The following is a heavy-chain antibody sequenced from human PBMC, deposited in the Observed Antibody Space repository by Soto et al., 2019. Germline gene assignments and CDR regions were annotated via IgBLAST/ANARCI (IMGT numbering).Heavy chain of an antibody. D-gene: IGHD3-16*01. Sequence: EVQLVESGGGLVKPGGSLRLSCAASGFTFSSYSMNWVRQAPGKGLEWVSSISSSSSYIYYADSVKGRFTISRDNAKNSLYLQMNSLRAEDTAVYYCARDGGRSTLDAFDIWGQGTMVTVSS. CDR2: ISSSSSYI. V-gene: IGHV3-21*01. J-gene: IGHJ3*02. CDR1: GFTFSSYS. CDR3: ARDGGRSTLDAFDI.